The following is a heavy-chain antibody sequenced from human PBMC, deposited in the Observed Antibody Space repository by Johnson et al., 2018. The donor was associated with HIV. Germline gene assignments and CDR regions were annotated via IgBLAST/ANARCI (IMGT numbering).Heavy chain of an antibody. J-gene: IGHJ3*02. CDR3: AMDQRRWDITIFGVVDDALDI. D-gene: IGHD3-3*01. CDR2: IKQNGSEK. V-gene: IGHV3-7*03. CDR1: GVTFSSYW. Sequence: VQLLESGGGLVQPGGSLRLSCVASGVTFSSYWMNWVRQAPGKGLAWVANIKQNGSEKEYVDSGKGRFNISRDNAKNSLFPQMNSLRAEDTAVYYCAMDQRRWDITIFGVVDDALDIWGQGTLVTVSS.